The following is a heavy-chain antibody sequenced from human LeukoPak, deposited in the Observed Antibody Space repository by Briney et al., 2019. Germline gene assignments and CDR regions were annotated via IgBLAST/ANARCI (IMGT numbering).Heavy chain of an antibody. CDR3: VRVPPGTTIYAY. Sequence: ASVKVSCTASGYTFTSYHINWVRQAPGQGLEWVGWMNPNNSDIGYAQKFQGRVTMTRNTSIRTAYMELSSPRSEDTAIYYCVRVPPGTTIYAYWGQGTLVTVSS. V-gene: IGHV1-8*01. CDR1: GYTFTSYH. J-gene: IGHJ4*02. CDR2: MNPNNSDI. D-gene: IGHD1-14*01.